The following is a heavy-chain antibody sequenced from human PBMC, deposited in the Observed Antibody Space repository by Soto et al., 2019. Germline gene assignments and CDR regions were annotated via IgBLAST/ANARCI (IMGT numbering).Heavy chain of an antibody. CDR2: IYYSAST. J-gene: IGHJ4*02. D-gene: IGHD3-10*01. V-gene: IGHV4-39*01. Sequence: QLQLQESGPGLVKPSETLSLTCTVSGGSISSSSYYWGWIRQPPGKGLEWIGSIYYSASTYFNPSLKSRVTIFVDTSKNPFSLQLSSGTAADTAVDYCARLQITMVLGVNEFDSWGQGSLVTVSS. CDR1: GGSISSSSYY. CDR3: ARLQITMVLGVNEFDS.